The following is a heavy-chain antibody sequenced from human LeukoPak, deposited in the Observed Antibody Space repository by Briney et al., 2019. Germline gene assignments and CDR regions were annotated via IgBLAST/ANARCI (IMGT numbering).Heavy chain of an antibody. J-gene: IGHJ4*02. CDR3: TTDVVRYCSSTSCYRG. V-gene: IGHV3-15*01. D-gene: IGHD2-2*02. CDR2: IKSKTDGGTT. CDR1: GFTFSNAW. Sequence: PGGSLRLSCAASGFTFSNAWMSWVRQAPGKGLECVGRIKSKTDGGTTDYAAPVKGRFTISRDDSKNTLYLQMNSLKTEDTAVYYCTTDVVRYCSSTSCYRGWGQRTLVTVSS.